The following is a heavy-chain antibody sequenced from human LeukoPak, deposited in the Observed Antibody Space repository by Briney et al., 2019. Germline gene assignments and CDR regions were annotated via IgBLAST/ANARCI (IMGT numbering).Heavy chain of an antibody. D-gene: IGHD1-1*01. Sequence: GGSLRLSCAASGFTFSDYYMSWIRQAPRKGLDWVSYISSSGSTIYYADSVKGRFTISRDNAKNSLYLQMNRLRAEDTAVYYCAREPRLEWVSYYFDYWGQGTLVTVSS. CDR2: ISSSGSTI. CDR3: AREPRLEWVSYYFDY. J-gene: IGHJ4*02. V-gene: IGHV3-11*01. CDR1: GFTFSDYY.